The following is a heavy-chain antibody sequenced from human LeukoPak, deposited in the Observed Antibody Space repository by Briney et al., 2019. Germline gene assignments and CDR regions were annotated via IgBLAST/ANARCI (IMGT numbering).Heavy chain of an antibody. CDR2: IDKKDNFYAT. V-gene: IGHV3-73*01. D-gene: IGHD1-26*01. CDR3: TRDSGTYNWLDP. CDR1: GFTFSGSA. Sequence: PGGSLTLSCAASGFTFSGSAIHWVRQSSGKGLEWVGHIDKKDNFYATTSAALVTGRFTISRDDSNNTAYLQMNSLKTEDTALYYCTRDSGTYNWLDPWGQGTLVTVSS. J-gene: IGHJ5*02.